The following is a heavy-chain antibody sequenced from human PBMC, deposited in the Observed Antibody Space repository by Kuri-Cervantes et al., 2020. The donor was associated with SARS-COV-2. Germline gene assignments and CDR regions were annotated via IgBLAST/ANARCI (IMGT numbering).Heavy chain of an antibody. CDR2: IYHSGST. V-gene: IGHV4-4*02. CDR3: ARVRRVVSNYYYYGMDV. Sequence: SETLSLTCAVSGGSISSSNWWSWVRQPPGKGLEWIGEIYHSGSTNYNPSLKSRVTISVDKSKNQFSLKLSSVTAADTAVYYCARVRRVVSNYYYYGMDVWGQGTMVTVSS. J-gene: IGHJ6*02. CDR1: GGSISSSNW.